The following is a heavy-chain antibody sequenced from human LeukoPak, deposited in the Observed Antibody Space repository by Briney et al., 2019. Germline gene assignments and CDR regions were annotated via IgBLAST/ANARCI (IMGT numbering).Heavy chain of an antibody. J-gene: IGHJ4*02. CDR3: ARGGHYGSGSYRVESY. D-gene: IGHD3-10*01. V-gene: IGHV3-30*14. CDR1: GFTFSSYA. Sequence: GGSLRLSCAASGFTFSSYAMHWVRQAPGKGLEWVAVISYDGSNKYYADSVKGRFTISRDNSKNTLYLQMNSLRAEDTAVYYCARGGHYGSGSYRVESYWGQGTLVTVSS. CDR2: ISYDGSNK.